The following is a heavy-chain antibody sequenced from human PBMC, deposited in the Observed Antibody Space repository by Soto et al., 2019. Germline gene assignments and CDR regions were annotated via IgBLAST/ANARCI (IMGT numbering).Heavy chain of an antibody. CDR1: GFTFSSYG. CDR2: ISYDGSNK. Sequence: GGSLRLSCAASGFTFSSYGMHWVRQAPGKGLEWVAVISYDGSNKYYADSVKGRFTISRDNSKNTLYLQMNSLRAEDTAVYYCAKAGAYGYGHFDYWGQGTLVTVSS. CDR3: AKAGAYGYGHFDY. D-gene: IGHD4-17*01. J-gene: IGHJ4*02. V-gene: IGHV3-30*18.